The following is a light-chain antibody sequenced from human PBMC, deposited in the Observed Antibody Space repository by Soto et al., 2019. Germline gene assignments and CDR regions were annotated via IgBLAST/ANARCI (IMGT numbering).Light chain of an antibody. CDR1: QSVSSN. V-gene: IGKV3-15*01. CDR3: QQYNNWPYT. J-gene: IGKJ2*01. Sequence: EIVMTQSPATLSVSPGERDTLSCRASQSVSSNLAWYQQKPGQAPRLLIYGASTRATGIPARFSGRGPGTDFTLTISSLQSEDFAVYYCQQYNNWPYTFGQGTKLQIK. CDR2: GAS.